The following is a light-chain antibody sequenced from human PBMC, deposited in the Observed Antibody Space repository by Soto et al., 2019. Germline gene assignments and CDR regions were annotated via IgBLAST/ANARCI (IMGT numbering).Light chain of an antibody. J-gene: IGLJ2*01. CDR3: SSYSGSNPVV. V-gene: IGLV2-8*01. CDR1: GSDIAVYDF. CDR2: EVS. Sequence: QSVLTQPPSASGSPGQSVTISCAGTGSDIAVYDFVSWYQQHPGKAPKLIIYEVSKRPSGVPDRFSASKSGNTASLTVSGLQAEDEADYYCSSYSGSNPVVFGGGTKLTVL.